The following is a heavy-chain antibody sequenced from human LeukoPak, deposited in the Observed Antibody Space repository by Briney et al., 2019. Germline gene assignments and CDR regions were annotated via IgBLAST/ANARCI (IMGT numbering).Heavy chain of an antibody. D-gene: IGHD2-2*01. Sequence: GGSLRLSCAASGFTLSSHALSWVRQAPGKGLEWVSSLSGSGYNTYYADSVKGRFTISRDNSKNTAYLQMNSLRAEDTAVYYCAKDPYGTRYFDYWGQGTLVTVSS. CDR2: LSGSGYNT. J-gene: IGHJ4*02. CDR3: AKDPYGTRYFDY. CDR1: GFTLSSHA. V-gene: IGHV3-23*01.